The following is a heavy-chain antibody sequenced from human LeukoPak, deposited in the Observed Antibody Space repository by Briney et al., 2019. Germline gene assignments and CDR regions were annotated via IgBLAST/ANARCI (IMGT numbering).Heavy chain of an antibody. CDR3: ARAVGSGSFQTYYYYVDV. V-gene: IGHV4-4*07. J-gene: IGHJ6*03. D-gene: IGHD3-10*01. CDR2: IYTSGST. CDR1: GGSISSYY. Sequence: PSETLSLTCTVSGGSISSYYWSWIRQPAGKGLEWIGRIYTSGSTNYNPSLKSRVTMSVDTSKNQFSLKLSSVTAADTAVYYCARAVGSGSFQTYYYYVDVWGKGTTVTVSS.